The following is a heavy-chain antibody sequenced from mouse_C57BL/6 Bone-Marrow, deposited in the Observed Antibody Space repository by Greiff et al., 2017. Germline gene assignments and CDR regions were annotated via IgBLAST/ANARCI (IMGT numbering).Heavy chain of an antibody. CDR2: SRNKANDYTT. V-gene: IGHV7-1*01. D-gene: IGHD1-1*01. Sequence: EVKLMESGGGLVQSGRSLRLSCATSGFTFSDFYMEWVRQAPGKGLEWIAASRNKANDYTTEYSASVKGRFIVSRDTSQSILYLQMNALRAEDTAIYYCARVPYYYGSSPSYWYFDVWGTGTTVTVSS. CDR1: GFTFSDFY. CDR3: ARVPYYYGSSPSYWYFDV. J-gene: IGHJ1*03.